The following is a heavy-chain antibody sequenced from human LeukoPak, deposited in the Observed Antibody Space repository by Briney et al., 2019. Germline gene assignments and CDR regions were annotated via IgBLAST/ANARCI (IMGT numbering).Heavy chain of an antibody. Sequence: SETLSLTCTVSGGSISSYYWSWIRQPPGKGLERIGYIYYSGSTNNNPSLKSRVTISVDTSKNQFSLKLSSVTAADTAVYYCARSGAYYDFWSGYQTTPAFDYWGQGTLVTVSS. J-gene: IGHJ4*02. V-gene: IGHV4-59*01. D-gene: IGHD3-3*01. CDR3: ARSGAYYDFWSGYQTTPAFDY. CDR2: IYYSGST. CDR1: GGSISSYY.